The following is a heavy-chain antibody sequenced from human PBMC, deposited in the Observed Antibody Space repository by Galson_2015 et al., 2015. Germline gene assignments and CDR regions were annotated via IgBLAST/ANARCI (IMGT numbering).Heavy chain of an antibody. J-gene: IGHJ4*02. Sequence: TLSLTCNVSGASISSDGYYWSWIRQPPGKGLEWIGYIFYSGTSYYSPSLKSRITISVDTSKNQFSLKLRSVTAADTAVYYCARESYNSGWFDYWGQGTLVTVSS. V-gene: IGHV4-30-4*01. CDR1: GASISSDGYY. CDR2: IFYSGTS. CDR3: ARESYNSGWFDY. D-gene: IGHD6-19*01.